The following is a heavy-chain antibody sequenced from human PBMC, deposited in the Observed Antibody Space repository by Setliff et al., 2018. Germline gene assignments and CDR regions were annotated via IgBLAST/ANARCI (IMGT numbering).Heavy chain of an antibody. CDR3: ARPLEESFGGVRDSDAFDV. D-gene: IGHD3-16*01. J-gene: IGHJ3*01. Sequence: SCTVSGGSIRSSYYYWGWIRQPPGKGLEWIGSIYYNGSTHFNPSLKSRVAISVDTSKNLLSLRVNSVTATDTAVYYCARPLEESFGGVRDSDAFDVWGQGTMVTVSS. CDR2: IYYNGST. CDR1: GGSIRSSYYY. V-gene: IGHV4-39*01.